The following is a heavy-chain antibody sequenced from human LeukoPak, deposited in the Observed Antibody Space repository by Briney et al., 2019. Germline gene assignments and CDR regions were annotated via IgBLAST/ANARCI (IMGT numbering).Heavy chain of an antibody. CDR1: GFTFSTYA. CDR2: ISSIGGTT. V-gene: IGHV3-64*01. Sequence: GGSLRLSCAASGFTFSTYALHWIRQVPGKGLEYVSAISSIGGTTYYANSVKGRFTISRDNSKNTLYLQMGSLKPEDTAVYYCARVGDNTAFDYWGQGTLVTVSS. CDR3: ARVGDNTAFDY. D-gene: IGHD2-21*01. J-gene: IGHJ4*02.